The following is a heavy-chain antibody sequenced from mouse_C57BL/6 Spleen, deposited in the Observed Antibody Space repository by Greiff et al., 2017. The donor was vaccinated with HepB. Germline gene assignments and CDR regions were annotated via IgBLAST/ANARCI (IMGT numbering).Heavy chain of an antibody. V-gene: IGHV1-52*01. Sequence: QVQLQQPGAELVRPGSSVQLSCKASGYTFTSYWMHWVKQRPIQGLEWIGNIDPSDSETHYKQQFKDNDTLTVDKSSSTAYMQLSSLTSEDSAVYYCTRGGYDIRRYGMDYWGQGTSVTVSS. J-gene: IGHJ4*01. CDR1: GYTFTSYW. CDR3: TRGGYDIRRYGMDY. CDR2: IDPSDSET. D-gene: IGHD2-2*01.